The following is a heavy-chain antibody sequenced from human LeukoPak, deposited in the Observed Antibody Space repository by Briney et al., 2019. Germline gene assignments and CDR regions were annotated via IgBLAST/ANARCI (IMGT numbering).Heavy chain of an antibody. CDR1: GFTFRTYN. CDR2: IYYSGST. V-gene: IGHV4-39*07. Sequence: PGGSLRLSCAASGFTFRTYNMNWVRQAPGKGLEWIGSIYYSGSTYYNPSLKSRVTISVDTSKNQFSLKLSSVTAADTAVYYCARDKSLAAAGPYNWFDPWGQGTLVTVSS. J-gene: IGHJ5*02. CDR3: ARDKSLAAAGPYNWFDP. D-gene: IGHD6-13*01.